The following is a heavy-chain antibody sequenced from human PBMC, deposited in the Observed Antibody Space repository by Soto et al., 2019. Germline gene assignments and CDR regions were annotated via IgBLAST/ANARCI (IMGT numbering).Heavy chain of an antibody. Sequence: ASVKVSCKASGYTFTGYYMHWVRQAPGQGLEWMGWINPNSGGTNYAQKFQGRVTMTRDTSISTAYMELSRLRSDDTAVYYCARGKMATIKGIDYWGQGTLVTVSS. J-gene: IGHJ4*02. CDR1: GYTFTGYY. CDR2: INPNSGGT. D-gene: IGHD5-12*01. CDR3: ARGKMATIKGIDY. V-gene: IGHV1-2*02.